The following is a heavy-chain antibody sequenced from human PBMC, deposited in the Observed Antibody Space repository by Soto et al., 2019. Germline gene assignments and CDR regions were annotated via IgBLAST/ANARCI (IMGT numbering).Heavy chain of an antibody. J-gene: IGHJ4*02. CDR2: ISYDGSNK. CDR1: GFTFSSYG. CDR3: AKGYYFDY. V-gene: IGHV3-30*18. Sequence: GGSLRLSCAASGFTFSSYGMHWVRQAPGRGLEWVAVISYDGSNKYYADSVKGRFTISRDNSKNTLYLQMNSLRAEDTAVYYCAKGYYFDYWGQGTLVTVSS.